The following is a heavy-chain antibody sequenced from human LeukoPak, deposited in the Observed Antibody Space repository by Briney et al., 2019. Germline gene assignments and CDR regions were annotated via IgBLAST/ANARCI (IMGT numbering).Heavy chain of an antibody. D-gene: IGHD4-17*01. CDR3: ARVYGDRNWFDP. V-gene: IGHV4-59*01. CDR1: GGSISSYY. Sequence: SETLSLTCTVSGGSISSYYWSWIRQPPGKGPEWIGYIYYSGSTNYNPSLKSRVTISVDTSKNQFSLKLSSVTAADTAVYYCARVYGDRNWFDPWGQGTLVTVSS. J-gene: IGHJ5*02. CDR2: IYYSGST.